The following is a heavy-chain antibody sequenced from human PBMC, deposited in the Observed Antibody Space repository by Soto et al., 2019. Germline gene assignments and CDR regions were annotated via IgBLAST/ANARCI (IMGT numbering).Heavy chain of an antibody. Sequence: QVQLQASGPGLLKPSETLSLTCTVSGGSISGYYWTWIRQSPGKGLEWIGHIYYSGSTKYNPSLKSRLTMSVDRSKNQFSLRLSSVTDADTAVYYCAMTETTLYHWFDPLGQGTLVTVSS. D-gene: IGHD4-4*01. V-gene: IGHV4-59*12. CDR2: IYYSGST. J-gene: IGHJ5*02. CDR3: AMTETTLYHWFDP. CDR1: GGSISGYY.